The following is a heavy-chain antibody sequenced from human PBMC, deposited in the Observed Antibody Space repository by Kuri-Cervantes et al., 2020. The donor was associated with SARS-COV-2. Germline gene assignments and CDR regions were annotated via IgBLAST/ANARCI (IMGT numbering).Heavy chain of an antibody. Sequence: ASVKVSCKASGYTFTSYGISWVRQAPGQGLEWMGWISAYNGNTNYAQKLQGRVTMTTDTSTSTAYMELRSLRSDDTAVYYCAKPATVTTRYWFDPWGQGTLVTVSS. V-gene: IGHV1-18*01. D-gene: IGHD4-11*01. J-gene: IGHJ5*02. CDR1: GYTFTSYG. CDR3: AKPATVTTRYWFDP. CDR2: ISAYNGNT.